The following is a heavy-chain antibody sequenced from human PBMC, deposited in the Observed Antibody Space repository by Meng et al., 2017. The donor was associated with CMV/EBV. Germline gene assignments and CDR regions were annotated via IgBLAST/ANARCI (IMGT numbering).Heavy chain of an antibody. CDR1: GYSISSGYY. Sequence: SETLSLTCTVSGYSISSGYYWGWIRQPPGKGLEWIGSIYHSGSTYYNPSLKSRVTISVDTSKNQFSLKLSSVTTADTAVYYCARGVQYYDFWSGFPGGPYAFDIWGQGTMVTVSS. V-gene: IGHV4-38-2*02. CDR3: ARGVQYYDFWSGFPGGPYAFDI. D-gene: IGHD3-3*01. CDR2: IYHSGST. J-gene: IGHJ3*02.